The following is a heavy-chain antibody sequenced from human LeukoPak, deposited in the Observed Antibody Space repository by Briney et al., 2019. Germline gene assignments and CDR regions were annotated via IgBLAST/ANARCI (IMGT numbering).Heavy chain of an antibody. J-gene: IGHJ3*02. V-gene: IGHV3-23*01. D-gene: IGHD3-22*01. CDR2: ISSSGSST. CDR3: AKVYDSSGYYLYDAFDI. CDR1: GFTSSSHA. Sequence: GGSLRLSCAAAGFTSSSHAMSWVSQPPSNGLGWVSAISSSGSSTYYADSWKGRFTISRDNSKNTLYLQMNSLRAEDTAVYYCAKVYDSSGYYLYDAFDIWGQGTLVTISS.